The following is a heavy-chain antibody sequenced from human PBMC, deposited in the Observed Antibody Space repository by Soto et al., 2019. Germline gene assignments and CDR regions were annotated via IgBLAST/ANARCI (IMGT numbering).Heavy chain of an antibody. J-gene: IGHJ4*02. CDR3: ASYRTTVTTSEFDY. Sequence: ASVKVSCKVSGYTLTELSMHWVRQAPGKGLEWMGGFDPEDGETIYAQKFQGRVTMTEDTSTDTAYMELSSLRSEDTAVYYCASYRTTVTTSEFDYWGQGTLVPVSS. V-gene: IGHV1-24*01. CDR2: FDPEDGET. D-gene: IGHD4-17*01. CDR1: GYTLTELS.